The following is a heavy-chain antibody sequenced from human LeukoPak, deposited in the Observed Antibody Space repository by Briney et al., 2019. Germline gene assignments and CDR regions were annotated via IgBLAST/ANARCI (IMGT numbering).Heavy chain of an antibody. CDR1: GFTFSSYT. D-gene: IGHD3-3*01. V-gene: IGHV3-21*01. Sequence: GGSLRLSCAASGFTFSSYTMNWVRQAPGKGLEWVSSISSSSYIYYADSVKGRFTISRDNAKNSLSVQMNSLRAEDTAVYYCARGDITIFGVALKGPFDYWGQGTLVTVSS. CDR2: ISSSSYI. CDR3: ARGDITIFGVALKGPFDY. J-gene: IGHJ4*01.